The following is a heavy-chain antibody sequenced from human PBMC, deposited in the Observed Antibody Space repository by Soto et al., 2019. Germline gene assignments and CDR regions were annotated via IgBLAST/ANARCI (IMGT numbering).Heavy chain of an antibody. Sequence: SETLSLTCAVYGGSFSGYYWSWIRQPPGKGPEWIGEINHSGSTNYNPSLKSRVTISVDTSKNQFSLKLSSVTAADTAVYYCARAGLNYWFDPWGQGTLVTVSS. D-gene: IGHD1-20*01. J-gene: IGHJ5*02. CDR2: INHSGST. CDR1: GGSFSGYY. CDR3: ARAGLNYWFDP. V-gene: IGHV4-34*01.